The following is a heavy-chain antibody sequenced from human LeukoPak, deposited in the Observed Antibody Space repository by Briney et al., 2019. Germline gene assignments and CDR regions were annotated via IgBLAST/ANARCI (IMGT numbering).Heavy chain of an antibody. D-gene: IGHD3-16*01. J-gene: IGHJ6*03. CDR2: ISAYNGNT. V-gene: IGHV1-18*04. Sequence: GASVKVSCKASGYTFTGYYMHWVRQAPGQGLEWMGWISAYNGNTNYAQKLQGRVTMTTDTSTSTAYMELRSLRSDDTAVYYCARAKGGPDYYYYMDVWGKGTTVTVSS. CDR3: ARAKGGPDYYYYMDV. CDR1: GYTFTGYY.